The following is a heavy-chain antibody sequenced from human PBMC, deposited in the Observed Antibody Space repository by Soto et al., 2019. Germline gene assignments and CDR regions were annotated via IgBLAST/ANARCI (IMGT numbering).Heavy chain of an antibody. CDR2: IYYSGST. D-gene: IGHD3-22*01. V-gene: IGHV4-31*03. CDR1: GGSISSGGYY. CDR3: ARERAHYYDSSGLDY. Sequence: LSLTCTVSGGSISSGGYYWSWIRQHPGKGLEWIGYIYYSGSTYYNPSLKSRVTISVDTSKNQFSLKLSSVTAADTAVYYCARERAHYYDSSGLDYWGQGTLVTVSS. J-gene: IGHJ4*02.